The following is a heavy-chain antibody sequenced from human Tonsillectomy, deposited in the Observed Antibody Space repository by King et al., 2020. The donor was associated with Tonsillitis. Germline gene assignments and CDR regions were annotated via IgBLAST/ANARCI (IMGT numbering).Heavy chain of an antibody. D-gene: IGHD2-15*01. CDR3: ARDRVPDCSGGSCYSDGMDV. J-gene: IGHJ6*02. CDR2: IIPLYGTA. Sequence: QLVQSGAEVKKPGSSVKVSCKASGGTFSSYAISWVRQAPGQGLEWMGGIIPLYGTANYAQKFQDRVTITADEFTGTAYMELSSLGSEDTAVYYCARDRVPDCSGGSCYSDGMDVWGQGTTVTVSS. CDR1: GGTFSSYA. V-gene: IGHV1-69*01.